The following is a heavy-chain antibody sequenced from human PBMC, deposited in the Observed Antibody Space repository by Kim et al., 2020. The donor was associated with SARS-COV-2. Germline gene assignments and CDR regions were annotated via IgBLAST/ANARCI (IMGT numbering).Heavy chain of an antibody. CDR2: INPDSCGT. D-gene: IGHD3-10*01. Sequence: ASVKVSCKASGYTFTGYYIHWVRQGPGQGLEWMGRINPDSCGTNLARRFQGRVTMTRDTSISTVYMEVSRLTPDDTVVYYCARGSYHDGLDFWGQGTLVT. V-gene: IGHV1-2*05. CDR3: ARGSYHDGLDF. J-gene: IGHJ3*01. CDR1: GYTFTGYY.